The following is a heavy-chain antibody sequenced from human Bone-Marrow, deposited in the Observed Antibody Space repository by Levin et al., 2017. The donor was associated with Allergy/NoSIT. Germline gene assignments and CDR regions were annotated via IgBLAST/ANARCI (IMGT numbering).Heavy chain of an antibody. CDR3: AKDKLGGFDY. V-gene: IGHV3-9*01. D-gene: IGHD3-16*01. J-gene: IGHJ4*02. Sequence: SLKISCAASGFTFDDYAMHWVRQAPGKGLEWVSGISWNSGSIGYADSVKGRFTISRDNAKNSLYLQMNSLRAEDTALYYCAKDKLGGFDYWGQGTLVTVSS. CDR1: GFTFDDYA. CDR2: ISWNSGSI.